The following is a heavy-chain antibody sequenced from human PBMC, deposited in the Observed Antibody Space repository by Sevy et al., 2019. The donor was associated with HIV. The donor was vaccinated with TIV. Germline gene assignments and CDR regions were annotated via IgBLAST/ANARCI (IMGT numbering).Heavy chain of an antibody. CDR3: VKEGEDIAAPQDPKKTPPWFDP. V-gene: IGHV3-64D*06. CDR2: ISSNGGST. D-gene: IGHD6-6*01. J-gene: IGHJ5*02. CDR1: GFTFSSYA. Sequence: GGSLRLSCSASGFTFSSYAMHWVRQAPGKGLEYVSAISSNGGSTYYADSVKGRFTISRDNSKNTLYLQMSSLRAEDTAVYYCVKEGEDIAAPQDPKKTPPWFDPWGQGTLVTVSS.